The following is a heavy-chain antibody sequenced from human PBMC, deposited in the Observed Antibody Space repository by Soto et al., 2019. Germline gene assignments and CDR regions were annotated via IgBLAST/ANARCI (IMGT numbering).Heavy chain of an antibody. Sequence: ASVKVSCKASGYTFTSYGISWVRQAPGQGLEWMGWISAYNGNTNYAQKLQGRVTMTTDTSTSTAYMELRSLRSDDTAVYYCARDSEIFGVVTPPGRWFDPWGQGTPVTVSS. D-gene: IGHD3-3*01. CDR3: ARDSEIFGVVTPPGRWFDP. CDR2: ISAYNGNT. V-gene: IGHV1-18*01. J-gene: IGHJ5*02. CDR1: GYTFTSYG.